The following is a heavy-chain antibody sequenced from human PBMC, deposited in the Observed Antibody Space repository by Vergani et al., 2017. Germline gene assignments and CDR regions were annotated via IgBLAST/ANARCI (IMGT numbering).Heavy chain of an antibody. D-gene: IGHD6-19*01. CDR1: GGSISSYY. CDR3: ARRYAVAGTVGYYFDY. Sequence: QVQLPESGPGLVKPSETLSLTCTVSGGSISSYYWSWIRQPPGKGLEWIGYIYYSGSTNYNPSLKSRVTISVDTSKNQFSLKLSSVTAADTAVYYCARRYAVAGTVGYYFDYWGQGTLVTVSS. J-gene: IGHJ4*02. CDR2: IYYSGST. V-gene: IGHV4-59*01.